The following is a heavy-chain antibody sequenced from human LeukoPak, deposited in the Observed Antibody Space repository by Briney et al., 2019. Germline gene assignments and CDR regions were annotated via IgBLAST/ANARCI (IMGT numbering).Heavy chain of an antibody. CDR1: GYTFTSYG. CDR3: ARGSLAAPPYNWFDP. D-gene: IGHD6-6*01. CDR2: ISAYNGNT. V-gene: IGHV1-18*01. Sequence: ASVKVSCKASGYTFTSYGISWVRQAPGQGLEWMGWISAYNGNTNYAQKLQGRVTMTTDTSTSTAYMELRSLRSDDTAVYYCARGSLAAPPYNWFDPWGQGTLVTVSS. J-gene: IGHJ5*02.